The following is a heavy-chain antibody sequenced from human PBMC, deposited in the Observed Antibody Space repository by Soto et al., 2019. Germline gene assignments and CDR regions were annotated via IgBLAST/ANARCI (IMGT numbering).Heavy chain of an antibody. CDR2: INAGNGNT. Sequence: ASVKVSCKASGYTFTSYAMHWVRQAPGQRLEWMGWINAGNGNTKYSQKFQGRVTITRDTSASTAYMELSSLRSEDTAVYYCARETANIVVVVAATRAWFDPWGQGTLVTVSS. J-gene: IGHJ5*02. D-gene: IGHD2-15*01. CDR1: GYTFTSYA. V-gene: IGHV1-3*01. CDR3: ARETANIVVVVAATRAWFDP.